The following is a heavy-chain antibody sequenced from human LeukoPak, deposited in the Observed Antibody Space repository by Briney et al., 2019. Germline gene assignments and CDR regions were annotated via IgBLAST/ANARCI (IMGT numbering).Heavy chain of an antibody. CDR1: GGSLSGYY. V-gene: IGHV4-34*01. CDR2: INHSGST. CDR3: AREGSIAVAHDAFDI. J-gene: IGHJ3*02. Sequence: KPSETLSLTCAVYGGSLSGYYWSWIRQPPGKGLEWIGEINHSGSTNYNPSLKSRVTISVDTSKNQFSLKLSSVTAADTAVYYCAREGSIAVAHDAFDIWGQGTMVTVSS. D-gene: IGHD6-19*01.